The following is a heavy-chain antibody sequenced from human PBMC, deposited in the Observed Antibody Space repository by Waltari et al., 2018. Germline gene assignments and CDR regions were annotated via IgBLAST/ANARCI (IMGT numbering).Heavy chain of an antibody. D-gene: IGHD2-2*02. CDR1: GYTLTELS. V-gene: IGHV1-24*01. CDR2: FDPEDGEI. J-gene: IGHJ5*02. CDR3: ATTTAVVLPAAILGWFDP. Sequence: QVQLVQSGAEVKKPGASVKVSCKVSGYTLTELSMYWVRQAPGKGLEWMGGFDPEDGEIIYAQKFQGRVTMTEDTSTDTAYMELSSLRSEDTAVYYCATTTAVVLPAAILGWFDPWGQGTLVTVSS.